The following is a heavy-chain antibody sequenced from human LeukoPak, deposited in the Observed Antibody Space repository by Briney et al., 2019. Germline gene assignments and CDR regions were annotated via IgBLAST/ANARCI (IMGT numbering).Heavy chain of an antibody. CDR3: AKAPVWNYYYGLDV. V-gene: IGHV3-23*01. J-gene: IGHJ6*02. CDR1: GLTASHSVNNA. CDR2: ITTSGST. D-gene: IGHD1-1*01. Sequence: GGSLRLSCAASGLTASHSVNNAMSCVRQAPGKGLEWVSGITTSGSTYYADSVKGRFTISRENSNNTLYLHMDSLRAEDTAVYYCAKAPVWNYYYGLDVWGQGTTVTVSS.